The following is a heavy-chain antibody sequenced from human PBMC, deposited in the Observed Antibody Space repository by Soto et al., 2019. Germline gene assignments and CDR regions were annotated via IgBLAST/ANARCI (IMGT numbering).Heavy chain of an antibody. Sequence: QVQLVQVGAEVKKPGASVKVSCKASGYTFTSYDINWVRQATGHGLEWMGWMNPNSGNTVYAQKFQGRVTMTRDTSISTAYMELSSLRSEDTAVYYCARERTGTTSNWFDPWGQGTLVTVSS. CDR1: GYTFTSYD. J-gene: IGHJ5*02. V-gene: IGHV1-8*01. CDR3: ARERTGTTSNWFDP. CDR2: MNPNSGNT. D-gene: IGHD1-7*01.